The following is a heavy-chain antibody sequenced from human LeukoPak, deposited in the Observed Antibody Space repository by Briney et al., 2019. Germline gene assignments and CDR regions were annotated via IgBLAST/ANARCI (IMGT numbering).Heavy chain of an antibody. CDR2: INPNSGGT. D-gene: IGHD5-18*01. V-gene: IGHV1-2*02. CDR1: GYTFTGYY. Sequence: ASVNVSCQASGYTFTGYYMHWVGQAPGQGLEWMGWINPNSGGTNYPQKFQGRVTMTRDTSISTAYMELSRLRSDDTAVYYCARDAGGYSYGPNWFDPWGQGTLVTVSS. CDR3: ARDAGGYSYGPNWFDP. J-gene: IGHJ5*02.